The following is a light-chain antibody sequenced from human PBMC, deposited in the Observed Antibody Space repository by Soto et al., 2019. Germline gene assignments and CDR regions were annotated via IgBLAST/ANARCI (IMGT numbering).Light chain of an antibody. CDR1: SSDVGGYTY. CDR3: YACAVSYPYV. Sequence: QSALTQPRSVSGSPGQSVTISCTGTSSDVGGYTYVSWYQQHPGKAPKLMIYDVSKRPSGVPDRFSGSKSGNTASLTMPGLQAEADADYYCYACAVSYPYVFGTGTKLTVL. CDR2: DVS. J-gene: IGLJ1*01. V-gene: IGLV2-11*01.